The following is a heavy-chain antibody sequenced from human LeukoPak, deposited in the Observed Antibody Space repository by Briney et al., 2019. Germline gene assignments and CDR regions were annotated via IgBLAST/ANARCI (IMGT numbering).Heavy chain of an antibody. V-gene: IGHV1-46*01. Sequence: ASVTVSCKASGYTFTIYGISWVRQAPGQGLEWMGMINSDAGSTTYAQKFQGRVTMTRDTSTSTVYMDLSSLRSEDTAVYYCARGHGDFDYWGQGTLVIVSS. J-gene: IGHJ4*02. CDR3: ARGHGDFDY. CDR2: INSDAGST. CDR1: GYTFTIYG. D-gene: IGHD5-24*01.